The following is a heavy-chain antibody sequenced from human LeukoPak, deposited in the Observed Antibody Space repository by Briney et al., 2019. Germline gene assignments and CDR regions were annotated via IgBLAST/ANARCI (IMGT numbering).Heavy chain of an antibody. V-gene: IGHV3-23*01. D-gene: IGHD2-21*02. CDR2: ISGSGGST. CDR3: AKDGAYCGGDCANWFDP. CDR1: GFTFSSYA. J-gene: IGHJ5*02. Sequence: QTGGSLRLSCAASGFTFSSYAMSWVRQAPGKGLEWVSAISGSGGSTYYADSVKGRFTISRDNSKNTLYLQMNSLRAEDTAVYYCAKDGAYCGGDCANWFDPWGQGTLVTVSS.